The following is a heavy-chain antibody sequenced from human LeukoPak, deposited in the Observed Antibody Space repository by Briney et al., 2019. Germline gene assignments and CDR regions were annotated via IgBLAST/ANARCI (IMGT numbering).Heavy chain of an antibody. CDR3: ARKVVVVVAAQLPKLYYYYYYMDV. D-gene: IGHD2-15*01. V-gene: IGHV4-34*01. Sequence: PSETLSLTCGVYGGSFSGYNWTWIRQAPGKGLEWIGEINHSGSTNYNPSLKSRVTISVDTSKNQFSLKLSSVTAADTAVYYCARKVVVVVAAQLPKLYYYYYYMDVWGKGTTVTVSS. J-gene: IGHJ6*03. CDR1: GGSFSGYN. CDR2: INHSGST.